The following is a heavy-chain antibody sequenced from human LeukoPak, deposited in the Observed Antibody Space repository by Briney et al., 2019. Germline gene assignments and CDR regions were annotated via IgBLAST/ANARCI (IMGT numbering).Heavy chain of an antibody. CDR2: MCYSGSP. J-gene: IGHJ4*02. V-gene: IGHV4-59*01. Sequence: SETLSLTCTVSGASIRTFYWSWIRQPPGKGLEWIGCMCYSGSPYYNPSLKSRVTISMDTSKNQFSLQLSSVTAADTAMYYCARQTSHFTMGSFEYWSQGTLVTVSS. CDR1: GASIRTFY. D-gene: IGHD3-10*01. CDR3: ARQTSHFTMGSFEY.